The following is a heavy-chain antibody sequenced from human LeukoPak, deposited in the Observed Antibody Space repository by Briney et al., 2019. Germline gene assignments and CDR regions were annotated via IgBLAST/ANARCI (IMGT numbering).Heavy chain of an antibody. CDR1: GYSIRSGYH. Sequence: TSETLSLTCSVPGYSIRSGYHWAWIGPSPEKGLEWLGSIYQSGSTYDNPSLKSRVTMSVDTSRNQFSLNMRHVTAVDTAVYYCARSEINDYNRYWGQGITVIVSS. CDR3: ARSEINDYNRY. J-gene: IGHJ4*02. CDR2: IYQSGST. V-gene: IGHV4-38-2*01. D-gene: IGHD3-10*01.